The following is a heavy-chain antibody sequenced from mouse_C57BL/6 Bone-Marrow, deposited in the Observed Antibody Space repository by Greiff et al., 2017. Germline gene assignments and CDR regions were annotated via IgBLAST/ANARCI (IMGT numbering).Heavy chain of an antibody. J-gene: IGHJ2*01. CDR3: ARGYGSSPYFDY. CDR2: IDPSDSYT. CDR1: GYTFTSYW. V-gene: IGHV1-69*01. Sequence: QVQLQQPGAELVMPGASVKLSCKASGYTFTSYWMHWVKRRPGQGLEWIGEIDPSDSYTNYNQKFKGKSTLTVDKSSSTAYMQLSSLTSEDSAVYYCARGYGSSPYFDYGGQGTTLTVSS. D-gene: IGHD1-1*01.